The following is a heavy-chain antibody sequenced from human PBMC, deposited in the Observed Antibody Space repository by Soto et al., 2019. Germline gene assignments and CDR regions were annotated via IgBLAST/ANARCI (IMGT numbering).Heavy chain of an antibody. D-gene: IGHD5-18*01. Sequence: GGSLRLSCAASGFTFSSYAMHWVRQAPGKGLEWVAVISYDGSNKYYADSVKGRFTISRDNSKNTLYLQMNSLRAEDTAVYYCARVDTAMVYYYYGMDVWGQGTTVNV. V-gene: IGHV3-30-3*01. J-gene: IGHJ6*02. CDR2: ISYDGSNK. CDR1: GFTFSSYA. CDR3: ARVDTAMVYYYYGMDV.